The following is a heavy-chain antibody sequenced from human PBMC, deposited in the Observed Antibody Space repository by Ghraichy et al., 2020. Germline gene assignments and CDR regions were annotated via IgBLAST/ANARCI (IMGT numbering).Heavy chain of an antibody. D-gene: IGHD5-12*01. J-gene: IGHJ5*02. CDR3: AKGFQMWLDL. CDR1: GYSITTYY. V-gene: IGHV1-18*01. Sequence: ASVKVSCKASGYSITTYYISWVRQAPGKGLEWVGWISPYNRNRNYAQKFRDRVNMTTDTSTNTAYMELRSLTSDDTAVYYCAKGFQMWLDLWGQGTLVTVSS. CDR2: ISPYNRNR.